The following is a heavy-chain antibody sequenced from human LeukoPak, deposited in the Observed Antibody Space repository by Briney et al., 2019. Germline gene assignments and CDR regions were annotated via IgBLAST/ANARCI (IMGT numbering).Heavy chain of an antibody. J-gene: IGHJ3*02. V-gene: IGHV1-8*01. D-gene: IGHD3-22*01. CDR2: MNPNSGNT. CDR3: ARGGGTYHYDSSGSDAFDI. CDR1: GYTFTSFD. Sequence: VASVKVSCKASGYTFTSFDINWVRQATGQGLEWMGWMNPNSGNTGYAQKFQGRVTMTRNTSISTAYMELSSLRSEDTAVYYCARGGGTYHYDSSGSDAFDIWGQGTMVTVSS.